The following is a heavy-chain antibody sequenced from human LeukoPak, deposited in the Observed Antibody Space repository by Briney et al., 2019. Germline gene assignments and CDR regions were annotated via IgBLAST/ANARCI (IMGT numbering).Heavy chain of an antibody. CDR1: GGSISYYY. CDR2: IYYSGST. Sequence: SETLPLTCTVSGGSISYYYWSWIRQPPGKGLEWIGNIYYSGSTNHNPSLKSRVTISVATSKNQLSLKLSSVTAADTAVYYCARDGYHFFDYWGQGTLVTVSS. V-gene: IGHV4-59*01. J-gene: IGHJ4*02. CDR3: ARDGYHFFDY. D-gene: IGHD5-18*01.